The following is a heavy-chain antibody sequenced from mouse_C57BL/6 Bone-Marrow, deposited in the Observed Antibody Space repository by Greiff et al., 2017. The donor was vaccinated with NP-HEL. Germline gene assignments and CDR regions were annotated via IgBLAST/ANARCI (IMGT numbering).Heavy chain of an antibody. V-gene: IGHV5-6*01. Sequence: EVQLVESGGDLVKPGGSLKLSCAASGFTFSSYGMSWVRQTPDKRLEWVATISSGGSYTYYPDSVKGRFTISRDNAKNTLYLQMSSLKSEDTAMYYCARRGEYDIWYFDVWGTGTTVTVSS. D-gene: IGHD2-14*01. J-gene: IGHJ1*03. CDR2: ISSGGSYT. CDR3: ARRGEYDIWYFDV. CDR1: GFTFSSYG.